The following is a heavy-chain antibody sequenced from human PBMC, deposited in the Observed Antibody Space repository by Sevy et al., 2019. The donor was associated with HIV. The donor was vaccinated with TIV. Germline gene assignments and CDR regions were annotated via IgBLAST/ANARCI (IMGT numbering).Heavy chain of an antibody. Sequence: SETLSLTCTVSGDSISSYYWSWIRQPPGKGLEWIGYIYYSGITDYNPSLKSRVTISVDTSKNQFSLKLTSVTAADTAVYYCAGAIAAPRGMDVWGQGTTVTVSS. D-gene: IGHD6-13*01. CDR1: GDSISSYY. CDR3: AGAIAAPRGMDV. J-gene: IGHJ6*02. V-gene: IGHV4-59*01. CDR2: IYYSGIT.